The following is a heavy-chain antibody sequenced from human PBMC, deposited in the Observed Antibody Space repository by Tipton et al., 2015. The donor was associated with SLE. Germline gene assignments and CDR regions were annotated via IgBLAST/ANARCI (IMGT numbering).Heavy chain of an antibody. CDR3: AREISSTEGFDY. V-gene: IGHV4-39*07. CDR2: IYYYGTT. J-gene: IGHJ4*02. CDR1: GGSIGHYY. D-gene: IGHD2-2*01. Sequence: GLVKPSETLSLTCAVSGGSIGHYYWGWIRQPPGKGLEWIGSIYYYGTTYYNPSLNSRVTISVDTSKNQFSLRLNSVTPADTAVYYCAREISSTEGFDYWGQGTQVTVSS.